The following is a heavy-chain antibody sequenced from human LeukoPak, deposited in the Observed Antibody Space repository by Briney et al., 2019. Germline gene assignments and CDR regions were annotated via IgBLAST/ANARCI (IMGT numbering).Heavy chain of an antibody. CDR3: ASEYGTITMVRGVINY. CDR1: GGSISSSSYY. V-gene: IGHV4-39*01. Sequence: PSETLSLTCTVSGGSISSSSYYWGWIRQPPGKGLEWLGSIYYSGSTYYNPSLESRVTISVDTSKNQFSLKLSSVTAAGTAVYYCASEYGTITMVRGVINYWGQGTLVTVSS. CDR2: IYYSGST. D-gene: IGHD3-10*01. J-gene: IGHJ4*02.